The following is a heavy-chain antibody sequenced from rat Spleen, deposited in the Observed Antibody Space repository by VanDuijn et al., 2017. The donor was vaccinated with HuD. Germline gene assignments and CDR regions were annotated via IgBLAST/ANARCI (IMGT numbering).Heavy chain of an antibody. CDR1: GFSFSSNW. V-gene: IGHV5-29*01. CDR3: ARRHYGYTDYFDY. D-gene: IGHD1-9*01. J-gene: IGHJ2*01. Sequence: EVQLVESGGGLVQPGSPLKLSCAASGFSFSSNWLNWIRQAPGKGLEWIASISYGDSSGHSGTYYRDSVRGRFTISRDDVKSTLSLQMDSLRSEDTATYYCARRHYGYTDYFDYWGQGVMVTVSS. CDR2: ISYGDSSGHSGT.